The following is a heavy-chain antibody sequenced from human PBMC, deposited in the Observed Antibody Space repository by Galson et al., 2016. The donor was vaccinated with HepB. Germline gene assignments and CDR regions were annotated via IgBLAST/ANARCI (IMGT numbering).Heavy chain of an antibody. V-gene: IGHV4-4*02. CDR1: GGSISSSFW. D-gene: IGHD3-3*01. CDR3: ARRGIFGVVGGLDV. Sequence: LTCAVSGGSISSSFWWSWVRQPPGKGPEWIGEIYHSESANYESSLKSRVTISLDKSKNQFSLKLSSVTAADTAVYYCARRGIFGVVGGLDVWGQGTTVAVSS. CDR2: IYHSESA. J-gene: IGHJ6*02.